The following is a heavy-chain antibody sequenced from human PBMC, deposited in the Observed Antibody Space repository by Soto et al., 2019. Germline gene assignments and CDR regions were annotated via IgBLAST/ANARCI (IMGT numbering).Heavy chain of an antibody. D-gene: IGHD4-17*01. V-gene: IGHV1-69*01. CDR3: ARGGSGDYEGDFAY. J-gene: IGHJ4*02. Sequence: QVQLVQSGAEVKKPGSSVKVSCKASGGTFSSYAISWVRQAPGQGLEWMGGIIPIFGTANYAQKFQGRVTIPGDESTRTAYMGLSSLRSEDTAVYYGARGGSGDYEGDFAYGGREPWSPSPQ. CDR2: IIPIFGTA. CDR1: GGTFSSYA.